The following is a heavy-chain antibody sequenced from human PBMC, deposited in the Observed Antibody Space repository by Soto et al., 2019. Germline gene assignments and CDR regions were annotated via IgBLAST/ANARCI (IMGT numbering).Heavy chain of an antibody. J-gene: IGHJ2*01. V-gene: IGHV4-4*07. D-gene: IGHD2-2*01. Sequence: ETLSLTCKVSGTSIRHFYWTWIRQTAGKGLEWIGRIYITGTTSLNPSLKSRVTMSMDTSKNEFSLNLTSVTAADTAVYYCLRDRADFSSTYYHYFSVWGRGIQVTVSS. CDR3: LRDRADFSSTYYHYFSV. CDR1: GTSIRHFY. CDR2: IYITGTT.